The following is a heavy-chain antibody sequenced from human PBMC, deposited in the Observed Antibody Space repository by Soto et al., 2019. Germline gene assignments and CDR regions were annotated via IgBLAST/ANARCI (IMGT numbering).Heavy chain of an antibody. V-gene: IGHV2-5*02. CDR2: IYWDDDK. J-gene: IGHJ4*02. Sequence: SGPTLVNPTQTLTLTCTFSGFSLSTTEVGVAWIRQPPGKALECLALIYWDDDKRYSPSLKSRLTITKDTSKNQVVLTMTNMDPVDTATYYCARQAPLAVAKSFDNWGQGTLVTVS. CDR3: ARQAPLAVAKSFDN. CDR1: GFSLSTTEVG. D-gene: IGHD6-13*01.